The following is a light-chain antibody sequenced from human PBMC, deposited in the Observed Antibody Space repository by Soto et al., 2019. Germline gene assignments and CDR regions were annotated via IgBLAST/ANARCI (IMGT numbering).Light chain of an antibody. CDR1: QSVSSY. CDR3: QQRSNWPLLT. Sequence: EIVLTQSPATLSLSPEERATISCRASQSVSSYLAWYQQKPGQAPRLLIYDASNRATGIPARFSGSGSGTDFTLTISSLEPEDFAVYYCQQRSNWPLLTFGGGTKVDIK. V-gene: IGKV3-11*01. CDR2: DAS. J-gene: IGKJ4*01.